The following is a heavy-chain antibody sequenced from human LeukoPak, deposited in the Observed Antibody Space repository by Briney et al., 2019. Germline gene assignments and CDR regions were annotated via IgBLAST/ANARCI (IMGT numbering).Heavy chain of an antibody. V-gene: IGHV3-53*01. D-gene: IGHD3-22*01. J-gene: IGHJ4*02. Sequence: GGSLRLSCAASEFTVSGNYMSWVRQAPGKGLECVSVMSSDGNTYYADSVKGRFTISRDNSKSTLYLQMNNLRAEDTAVYYCVVKLDYYYESSGYYSEGIDYWGRGTRVTVSS. CDR1: EFTVSGNY. CDR2: MSSDGNT. CDR3: VVKLDYYYESSGYYSEGIDY.